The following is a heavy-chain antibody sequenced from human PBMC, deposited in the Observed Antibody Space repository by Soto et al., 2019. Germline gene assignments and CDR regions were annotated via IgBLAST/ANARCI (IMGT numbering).Heavy chain of an antibody. Sequence: ASVKVSCKVSGYTLTELSMHWVRQAPGKGLEWMGGFDPEDGETIYAQKFQGRVTMTEDTSTDTAYMELSSLRSEDTAVYYCATSSHYDFWSGYFNNWFDPWGQGTLVTVSS. J-gene: IGHJ5*02. CDR1: GYTLTELS. D-gene: IGHD3-3*01. V-gene: IGHV1-24*01. CDR2: FDPEDGET. CDR3: ATSSHYDFWSGYFNNWFDP.